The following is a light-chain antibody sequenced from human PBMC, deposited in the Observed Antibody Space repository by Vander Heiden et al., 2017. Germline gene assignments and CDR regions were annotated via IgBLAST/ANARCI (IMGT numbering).Light chain of an antibody. CDR1: SSDVGGYRY. Sequence: QSALTQPASVSGSPGQSITISCTGSSSDVGGYRYVSWYQQHPGKAPKLMIYDVTNRPSGASNRFSGSKSGNTASLTISGLQAEDEADYYCTSYTSTNKWVFGGGTKLT. CDR2: DVT. J-gene: IGLJ3*02. CDR3: TSYTSTNKWV. V-gene: IGLV2-14*01.